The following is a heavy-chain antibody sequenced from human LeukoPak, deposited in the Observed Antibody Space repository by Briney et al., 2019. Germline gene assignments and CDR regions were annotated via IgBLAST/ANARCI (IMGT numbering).Heavy chain of an antibody. Sequence: PGGSLRLSCAASGFTVSSNYMSWVRQAPGKGLEWVSVIYSGGSTYYADSVKGRFTISRDNSKNTLYLQMNSLRAEDTAVYYCARDFPDAYCGGDCYSGALNGFQHWGQGTLVTVSS. CDR3: ARDFPDAYCGGDCYSGALNGFQH. J-gene: IGHJ1*01. D-gene: IGHD2-21*02. CDR2: IYSGGST. V-gene: IGHV3-53*01. CDR1: GFTVSSNY.